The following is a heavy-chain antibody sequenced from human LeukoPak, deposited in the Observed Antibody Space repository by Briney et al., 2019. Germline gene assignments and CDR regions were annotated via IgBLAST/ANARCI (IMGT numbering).Heavy chain of an antibody. V-gene: IGHV1-46*01. J-gene: IGHJ4*02. D-gene: IGHD4-17*01. CDR2: INPSGGST. CDR3: ARAGYFATTVTEPLDY. Sequence: ASVKVSCKASGYTFTSYGISWVRQAPGQGLEWMGIINPSGGSTSYAQKFQGRVTMTRDTSTSTVYMELSSLRSEDTAVYYCARAGYFATTVTEPLDYWGQGTLVTVSS. CDR1: GYTFTSYG.